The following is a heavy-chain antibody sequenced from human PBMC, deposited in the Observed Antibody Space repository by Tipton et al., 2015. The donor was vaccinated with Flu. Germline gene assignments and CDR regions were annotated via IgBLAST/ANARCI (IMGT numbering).Heavy chain of an antibody. CDR2: SYTSGNT. CDR1: GGSLSGYY. D-gene: IGHD6-19*01. Sequence: TLSLTCNVSGGSLSGYYWSWIRQPAGKGLEWIGRSYTSGNTNYSPSLRSRVTMSVDTSKNQFSLKLSSMTAADTAVYYCARGQGNSGWRYFDYWGQGTLVTVSS. V-gene: IGHV4-4*07. CDR3: ARGQGNSGWRYFDY. J-gene: IGHJ4*02.